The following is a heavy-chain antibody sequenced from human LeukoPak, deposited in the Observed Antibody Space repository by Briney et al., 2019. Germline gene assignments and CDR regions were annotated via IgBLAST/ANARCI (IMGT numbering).Heavy chain of an antibody. Sequence: AGGSLRLSCAASGFTFSSYAMHWVRQAPGKGLENVSAISSNGGSTYYANSVKGRFTISRDNSKNTLYLQMSSLRAEDTAIYYCVKVYYESGGRYYDYWGQGTLVTASS. CDR1: GFTFSSYA. D-gene: IGHD2-15*01. CDR2: ISSNGGST. J-gene: IGHJ4*02. CDR3: VKVYYESGGRYYDY. V-gene: IGHV3-64*01.